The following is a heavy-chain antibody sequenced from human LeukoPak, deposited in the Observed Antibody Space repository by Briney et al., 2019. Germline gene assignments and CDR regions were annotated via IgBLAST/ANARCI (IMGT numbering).Heavy chain of an antibody. V-gene: IGHV4-31*11. CDR2: IYYSGNT. J-gene: IGHJ4*02. CDR1: GGSISSDVYS. CDR3: ARGRHLDY. Sequence: SQTLSLTCAVSGGSISSDVYSWTWIRQHPGKGLEWLGYIYYSGNTFYNPSLRSRVSISVGTSKNQFSLRLSSVTAADSAVYYCARGRHLDYWGQGTLVTVSS.